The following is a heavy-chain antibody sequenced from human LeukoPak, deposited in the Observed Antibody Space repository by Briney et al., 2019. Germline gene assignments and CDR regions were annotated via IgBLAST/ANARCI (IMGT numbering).Heavy chain of an antibody. CDR2: IYTSGST. D-gene: IGHD3-3*01. CDR3: ARDLDFWSGYPNDY. V-gene: IGHV4-4*07. CDR1: GGSISSYY. J-gene: IGHJ4*02. Sequence: SETLSLTCTVSGGSISSYYRSWIRQPAGKGLEWIGRIYTSGSTNYNPSLKSRVTMSVDTSKNQFSLKLSSVTAADTAVYYCARDLDFWSGYPNDYWGQGTLVTVSS.